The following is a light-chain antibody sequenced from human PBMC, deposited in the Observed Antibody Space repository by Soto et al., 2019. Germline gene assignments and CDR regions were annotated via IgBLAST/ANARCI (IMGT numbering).Light chain of an antibody. CDR3: TSYVGSDTWV. J-gene: IGLJ3*02. Sequence: QSALTQPPSASGSPGQSVTISCTGTSSDVGAYKYVSWYQQYPGKAPKLMIYEVSKRPSGVPARFSGSKSGNTASLTVSGLQSEDEADYYCTSYVGSDTWVFGGGTTLTVL. CDR2: EVS. CDR1: SSDVGAYKY. V-gene: IGLV2-8*01.